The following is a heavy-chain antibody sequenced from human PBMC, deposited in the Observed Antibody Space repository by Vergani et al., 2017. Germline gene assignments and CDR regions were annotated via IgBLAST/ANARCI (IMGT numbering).Heavy chain of an antibody. J-gene: IGHJ4*02. CDR2: INHSGST. V-gene: IGHV4-38-2*02. Sequence: QVQLQESGPGLVKPSETLSLTCTVSGYSISSGYYWGWIRQPPGKGLEWIGSINHSGSTYYNPSLKSRVTISVDTSKNQFFLKLGSVTAADTAVYYCARVTGYSYGYAVDYWGQGTLVTVSS. CDR1: GYSISSGYY. D-gene: IGHD5-18*01. CDR3: ARVTGYSYGYAVDY.